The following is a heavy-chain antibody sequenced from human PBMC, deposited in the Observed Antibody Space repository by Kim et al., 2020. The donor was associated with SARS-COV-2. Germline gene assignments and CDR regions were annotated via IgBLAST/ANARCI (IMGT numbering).Heavy chain of an antibody. J-gene: IGHJ6*02. V-gene: IGHV3-15*01. CDR2: IKSKTDGGTT. CDR3: TTEERAGDVLLWFGELFPRGGDYGMDV. D-gene: IGHD3-10*01. Sequence: GGSLRLSCAASGFTFSNAWMSWVRQAPGKGLEWVGRIKSKTDGGTTDYAAPVKGRFTISRDDSKNTLYLQMNSLKTEDTAVYYCTTEERAGDVLLWFGELFPRGGDYGMDVWGQGTTVTVSS. CDR1: GFTFSNAW.